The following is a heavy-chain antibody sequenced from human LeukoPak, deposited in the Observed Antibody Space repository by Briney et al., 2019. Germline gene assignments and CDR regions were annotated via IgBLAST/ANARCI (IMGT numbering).Heavy chain of an antibody. J-gene: IGHJ5*02. D-gene: IGHD2-2*01. CDR1: VCSFNDYY. Sequence: PSETLSLTCAVYVCSFNDYYWNWIRQPPGKALEWIGEINARGDTNFNPSLKSRVTISVDTSKSQFSLRLTSMIAADTAVYYCARGQVPAARGYNWFDPWGQGTLVTVSS. CDR2: INARGDT. CDR3: ARGQVPAARGYNWFDP. V-gene: IGHV4-34*01.